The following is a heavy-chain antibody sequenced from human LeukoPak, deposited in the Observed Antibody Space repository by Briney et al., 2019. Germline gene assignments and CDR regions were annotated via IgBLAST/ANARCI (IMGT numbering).Heavy chain of an antibody. J-gene: IGHJ4*02. CDR3: AKDRRGFGFGGGNYFDY. CDR2: INWSSGSI. D-gene: IGHD3-10*01. Sequence: GGSLRLSCAASGFTFDDYAMHWVRQAPGKGLEWVSGINWSSGSIGYADSVKGRFTISRDNAKNSLYLQMSSLRAEDTALYYCAKDRRGFGFGGGNYFDYWGQGTLVTVSS. CDR1: GFTFDDYA. V-gene: IGHV3-9*01.